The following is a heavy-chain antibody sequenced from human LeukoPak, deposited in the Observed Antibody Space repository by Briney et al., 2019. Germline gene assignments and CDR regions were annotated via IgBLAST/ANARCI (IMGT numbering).Heavy chain of an antibody. D-gene: IGHD5-18*01. V-gene: IGHV4-4*07. Sequence: PSETLSLTCTVSGGSISSYYWSWIRQPAGKGLEWIGRIYTSGSTNYNPSLKSRVTMSVDTSKSQFSLKLSSVTAADTAVYYCARGDFNNYGYYFDYWGQGTLVTVSS. CDR2: IYTSGST. CDR3: ARGDFNNYGYYFDY. J-gene: IGHJ4*02. CDR1: GGSISSYY.